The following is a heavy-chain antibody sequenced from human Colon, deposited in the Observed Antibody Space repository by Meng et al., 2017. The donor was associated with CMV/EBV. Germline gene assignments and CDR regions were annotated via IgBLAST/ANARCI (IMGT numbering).Heavy chain of an antibody. Sequence: SGYSFTSNAMNGVRPAPGQGLEWMGWINTNTGIAIYAQGFTGRFVFSLDTSVSTAYLQINNLKPEDTGVYYCARDIAGDYYMNWFDPWGQGTLVTVSS. V-gene: IGHV7-4-1*02. CDR3: ARDIAGDYYMNWFDP. D-gene: IGHD4-17*01. J-gene: IGHJ5*02. CDR1: GYSFTSNA. CDR2: INTNTGIA.